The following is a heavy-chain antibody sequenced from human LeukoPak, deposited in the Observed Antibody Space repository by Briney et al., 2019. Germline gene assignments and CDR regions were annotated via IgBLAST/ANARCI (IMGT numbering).Heavy chain of an antibody. CDR3: AKDRLTGPSRPYGMDV. CDR2: ISYDGSNK. V-gene: IGHV3-30*18. J-gene: IGHJ6*02. CDR1: GFTFSSSA. Sequence: GGSLRLSCAASGFTFSSSAMSWVRQAPGKGLEWVAVISYDGSNKYYADSVKGRFTISRDNSKNTLYLQMNSLRAEDTAVYYCAKDRLTGPSRPYGMDVWGQGTTVTVSS. D-gene: IGHD3-16*01.